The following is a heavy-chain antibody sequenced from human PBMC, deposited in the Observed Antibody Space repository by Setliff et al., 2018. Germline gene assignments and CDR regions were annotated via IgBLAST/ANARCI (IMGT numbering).Heavy chain of an antibody. CDR1: GGSISSYY. J-gene: IGHJ6*03. D-gene: IGHD3-3*01. CDR3: ARMSRYSEFWSCYAEDYYSSYIAV. Sequence: KPSETLSLTCTVSGGSISSYYWNWIRQPPGKGLEWIGYIHYSGSPNYHPSLKSRVSTSVDTSQNQISLKLSSVTAADTAVYYCARMSRYSEFWSCYAEDYYSSYIAVWGTGATVTVSS. V-gene: IGHV4-59*01. CDR2: IHYSGSP.